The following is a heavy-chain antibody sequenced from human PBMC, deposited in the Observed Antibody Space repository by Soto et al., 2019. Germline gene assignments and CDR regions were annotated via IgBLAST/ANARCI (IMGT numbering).Heavy chain of an antibody. CDR2: IKQDGSER. CDR1: GFTFGNYW. D-gene: IGHD2-21*01. CDR3: ASARHIGP. Sequence: GGSLRLSCAASGFTFGNYWMSWVRQAPGKGPEWVANIKQDGSERNYVDSVKGRFTISRDNAENSLYLQMNSLRVEDTGVYYCASARHIGPWGQGTLVTVSS. V-gene: IGHV3-7*01. J-gene: IGHJ5*02.